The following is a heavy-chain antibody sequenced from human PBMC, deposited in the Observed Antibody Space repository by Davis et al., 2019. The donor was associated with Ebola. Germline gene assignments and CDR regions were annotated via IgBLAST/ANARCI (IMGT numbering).Heavy chain of an antibody. CDR1: GDSVSSNSAA. Sequence: SQTLSLTCAISGDSVSSNSAAWNWIRQSPSRGLEWLGRTYYRSKCYNDYAVSVKSRITINPDTSKNQFSLKLSSVTAADTAVYYCARGVRAHSSGYYYYYYYYGMDVWGQGTTVTVSS. CDR3: ARGVRAHSSGYYYYYYYYGMDV. J-gene: IGHJ6*02. D-gene: IGHD3-22*01. CDR2: TYYRSKCYN. V-gene: IGHV6-1*01.